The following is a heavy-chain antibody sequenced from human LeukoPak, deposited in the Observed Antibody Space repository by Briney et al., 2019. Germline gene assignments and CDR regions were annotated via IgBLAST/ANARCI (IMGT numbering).Heavy chain of an antibody. V-gene: IGHV3-33*01. CDR3: AREIFGSGSYPHF. CDR1: GLPFNTYA. CDR2: IWHDGSHK. J-gene: IGHJ4*02. Sequence: GGSLTLSCAASGLPFNTYAMHWVRQAPGQGLEWVALIWHDGSHKFYSNSVRGQLTISRDNSKNTVSLQMNNLRPEDTAVYYCAREIFGSGSYPHFWGQGTLVTVSS. D-gene: IGHD3-10*01.